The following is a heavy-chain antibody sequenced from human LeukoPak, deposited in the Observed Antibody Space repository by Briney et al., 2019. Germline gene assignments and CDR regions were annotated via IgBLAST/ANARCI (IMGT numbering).Heavy chain of an antibody. Sequence: GGSLRLSCAASGFTFSTYAMHWVGQAPGKGREWVTGISHDGTTKYYAEFVKGRFTISRDNSKNTLYLQMSSLRVEDTAMYYCATDPIPGAPDYFDHWGQGTLVTVSS. V-gene: IGHV3-30*04. D-gene: IGHD1-14*01. J-gene: IGHJ4*02. CDR2: ISHDGTTK. CDR1: GFTFSTYA. CDR3: ATDPIPGAPDYFDH.